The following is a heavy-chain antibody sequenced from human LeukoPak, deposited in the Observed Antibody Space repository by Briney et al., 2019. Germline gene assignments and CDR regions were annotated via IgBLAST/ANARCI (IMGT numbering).Heavy chain of an antibody. J-gene: IGHJ4*02. D-gene: IGHD3-10*01. CDR2: ISSSGSTI. V-gene: IGHV3-11*01. CDR1: GFTFSDYY. CDR3: ARNHGSGSYYYPGVYYFDY. Sequence: GGSLRLSCAASGFTFSDYYMSWIRQAPGKGLEWVSYISSSGSTIYYADSVKGRFTISRDNAKNSLYLQMNSLRAEDTAVYYCARNHGSGSYYYPGVYYFDYWGQGTLVTVSS.